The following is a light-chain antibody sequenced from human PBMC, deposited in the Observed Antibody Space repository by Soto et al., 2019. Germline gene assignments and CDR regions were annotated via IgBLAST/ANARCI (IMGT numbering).Light chain of an antibody. CDR3: QSYDISLHNYV. V-gene: IGLV1-40*01. CDR1: TSNIGAPYD. Sequence: QSVLTQPPSGSGAPGQRGSISFTGRTSNIGAPYDVHWYQHLPGTAPKLLIYGDNNRPSGVPDRFSGSKSGTSASLAITRLQAEDEADYYCQSYDISLHNYVFGTGTKVTVL. CDR2: GDN. J-gene: IGLJ1*01.